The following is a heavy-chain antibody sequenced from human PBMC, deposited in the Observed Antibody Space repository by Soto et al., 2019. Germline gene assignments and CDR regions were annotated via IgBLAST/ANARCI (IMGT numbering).Heavy chain of an antibody. CDR2: VSSSGSGI. CDR3: ARDENWAFDY. J-gene: IGHJ4*02. Sequence: EVQVVESGGGLVQPGGSLRLSCAASGFSFSTYSMNWVRQAQGKGLEWVSYVSSSGSGIFYADSVKGRFTISRDNAKNSLYLQMNSLRDEDTAIYYCARDENWAFDYWAQGTLVTVSS. D-gene: IGHD3-16*01. CDR1: GFSFSTYS. V-gene: IGHV3-48*02.